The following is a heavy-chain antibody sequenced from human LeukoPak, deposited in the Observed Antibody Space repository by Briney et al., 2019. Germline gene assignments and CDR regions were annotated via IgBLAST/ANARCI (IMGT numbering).Heavy chain of an antibody. J-gene: IGHJ1*01. CDR2: IKSDGSIT. CDR1: GFIFSRYW. V-gene: IGHV3-74*01. Sequence: GGSLRLSCAASGFIFSRYWMRWVRHAPGKGLVWISRIKSDGSITNYADSVRGRFTVSRDNAKNTLYLQMNSLRAEDTAVYHCASFSYGGNNYGTWGQGTPVTVSS. CDR3: ASFSYGGNNYGT. D-gene: IGHD4-23*01.